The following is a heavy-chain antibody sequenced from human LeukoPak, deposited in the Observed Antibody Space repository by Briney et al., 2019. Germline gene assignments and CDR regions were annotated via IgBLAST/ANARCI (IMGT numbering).Heavy chain of an antibody. CDR3: ASASDGYTFDY. CDR1: GSAFSSYT. V-gene: IGHV3-21*01. D-gene: IGHD5-24*01. J-gene: IGHJ4*02. CDR2: ITRSSTYI. Sequence: GGSLRLSCVDSGSAFSSYTMVWVRQAPGKGLEWVSSITRSSTYIHYADSVKGRFTICRDNAKNSLYLQMNSLRADDTAVYYCASASDGYTFDYWGQGTLVTVSS.